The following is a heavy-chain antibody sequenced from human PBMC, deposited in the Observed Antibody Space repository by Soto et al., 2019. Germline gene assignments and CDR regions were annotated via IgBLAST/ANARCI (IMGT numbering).Heavy chain of an antibody. J-gene: IGHJ6*02. D-gene: IGHD3-10*01. V-gene: IGHV3-15*07. CDR2: IKSKTDGGTT. Sequence: EVQLVESGGGLVKPGGSLRLSCAASGFTFSNAWMNWVRQAPGKGLEWVGRIKSKTDGGTTDYAAPVKGRFTISRDDSKNTLYLQMNSLKTGDTAVYYCTTVRVDLPYYYYGMDVWGQGTTVTVSS. CDR3: TTVRVDLPYYYYGMDV. CDR1: GFTFSNAW.